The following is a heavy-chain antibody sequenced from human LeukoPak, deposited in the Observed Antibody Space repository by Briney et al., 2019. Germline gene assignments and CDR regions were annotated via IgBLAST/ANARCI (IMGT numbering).Heavy chain of an antibody. D-gene: IGHD3-10*01. V-gene: IGHV3-21*04. Sequence: SGGSLRLSCAASGFTFSSYSMNWVRQAPGKGLEWVSSISSSSSYIYYADSVKGRFTISRDNSKNTLYLQMNSLRGEDTAVYYCAKGSSHGSGSCSDYWGQGTLVTVSS. CDR1: GFTFSSYS. J-gene: IGHJ4*02. CDR3: AKGSSHGSGSCSDY. CDR2: ISSSSSYI.